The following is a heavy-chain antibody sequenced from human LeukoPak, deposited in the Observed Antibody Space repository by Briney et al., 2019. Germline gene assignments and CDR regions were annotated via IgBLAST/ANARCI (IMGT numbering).Heavy chain of an antibody. V-gene: IGHV3-13*04. D-gene: IGHD3-10*01. J-gene: IGHJ4*02. CDR2: IGTAGDT. Sequence: PGGSLGLSCAASGFTFSSYDMHWVRQATGKGLEWVSAIGTAGDTYYPGSVKGRFTISRENAKNSLYLQMNSLRAGDTAVYYCARASGYYYGSGSYSLDYWGQGTLVTVSS. CDR1: GFTFSSYD. CDR3: ARASGYYYGSGSYSLDY.